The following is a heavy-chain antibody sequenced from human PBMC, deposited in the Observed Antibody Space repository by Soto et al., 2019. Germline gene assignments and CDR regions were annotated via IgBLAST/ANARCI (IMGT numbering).Heavy chain of an antibody. J-gene: IGHJ4*02. D-gene: IGHD3-3*01. CDR3: ARGPPIYDFWSGTLDY. V-gene: IGHV3-72*01. CDR2: TRNKANSYTT. Sequence: EVQLVESGGGLVQPGGSLRLSCAASGFTFSDHYMDWVRQAPGKGLEWVGRTRNKANSYTTEYAASVKGRFTISRDDSKYSLYLQMNSLKTEDTAVYYCARGPPIYDFWSGTLDYWGQGTLVTVSS. CDR1: GFTFSDHY.